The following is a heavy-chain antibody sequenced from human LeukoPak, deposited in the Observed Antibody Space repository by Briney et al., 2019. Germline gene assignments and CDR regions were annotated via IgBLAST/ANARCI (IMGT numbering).Heavy chain of an antibody. Sequence: GGSLRLSCAASGFTFSSYAMHWVRQAPGKGLEWVALISYDGSNKYYADSVKGRFTISRDNSKYTLYLQMNSLRTEDTAVYYCAKVGDNWDFDYWGQGTLVSVSS. CDR2: ISYDGSNK. J-gene: IGHJ4*02. CDR3: AKVGDNWDFDY. D-gene: IGHD3-16*01. V-gene: IGHV3-30*18. CDR1: GFTFSSYA.